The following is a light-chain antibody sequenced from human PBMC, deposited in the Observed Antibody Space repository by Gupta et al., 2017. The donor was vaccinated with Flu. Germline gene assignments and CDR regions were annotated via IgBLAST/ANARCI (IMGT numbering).Light chain of an antibody. V-gene: IGKV3-15*01. J-gene: IGKJ1*01. CDR1: QSVNND. CDR2: GAS. CDR3: QQYVGCPET. Sequence: PATLSVTTGESDTLTVWHRQSVNNDLAWYQQKPGQAPKLLIYGASSSDTGVPARFSGSGSGTDFTLAISSLQSEDFALYYCQQYVGCPETFGRGTKVEIK.